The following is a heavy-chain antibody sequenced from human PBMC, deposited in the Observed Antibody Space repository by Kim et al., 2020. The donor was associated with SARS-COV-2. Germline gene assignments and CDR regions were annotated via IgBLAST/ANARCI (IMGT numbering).Heavy chain of an antibody. D-gene: IGHD2-2*02. CDR2: INHSGTP. CDR1: GGSFSGYY. V-gene: IGHV4-34*01. Sequence: SETLSLTCAVYGGSFSGYYWSWIRQPPGNLLDCFADINHSGTPNYNPSLLTRVSISVYTSNNHFSLSLISFTAAYTSVYYCSIRFPFCSCCSALPLYG. CDR3: SIRFPFCSCCSALPLYG. J-gene: IGHJ6*01.